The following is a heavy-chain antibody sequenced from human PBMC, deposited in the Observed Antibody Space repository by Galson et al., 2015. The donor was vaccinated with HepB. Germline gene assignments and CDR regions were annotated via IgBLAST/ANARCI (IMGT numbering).Heavy chain of an antibody. J-gene: IGHJ6*03. CDR3: ARDKGGYSYGYSHHYYYYYMDV. Sequence: LTCTVSGGSISSYYWSWIRQPAGKGLEWIGRIYTSGSTNYNPSLKSRVTMSVDTSKNQFSLKLSSVTAADTAVYYCARDKGGYSYGYSHHYYYYYMDVWGKGTTVTVSS. V-gene: IGHV4-4*07. D-gene: IGHD5-18*01. CDR1: GGSISSYY. CDR2: IYTSGST.